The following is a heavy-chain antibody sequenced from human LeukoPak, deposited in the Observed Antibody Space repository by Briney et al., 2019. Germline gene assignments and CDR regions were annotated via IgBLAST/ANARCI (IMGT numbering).Heavy chain of an antibody. J-gene: IGHJ6*03. CDR3: ARVKRGYCSGVSCHLERYYYYMDV. CDR1: GFTFSSYG. D-gene: IGHD2-15*01. V-gene: IGHV3-30*02. Sequence: GGSLRLSCAASGFTFSSYGMHWVRQAPGKGLDWVAFIHHDGSNKYYADSVRGRFTISRDNAKNSLYPRMNSLRAEDTAVYFCARVKRGYCSGVSCHLERYYYYMDVWGKGTTVTISS. CDR2: IHHDGSNK.